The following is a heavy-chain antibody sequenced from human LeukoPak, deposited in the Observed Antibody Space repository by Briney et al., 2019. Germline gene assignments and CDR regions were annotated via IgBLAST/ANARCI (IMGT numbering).Heavy chain of an antibody. CDR3: ARLAQQLVPPYYYYGMDV. V-gene: IGHV5-51*01. D-gene: IGHD6-13*01. CDR2: IYPGDSGT. J-gene: IGHJ6*02. Sequence: GESLKISCKGSGYSFTSYWIGWVRQMPGKGLEWMGIIYPGDSGTRYSPSFQGQVTISADKSISTAYLQWSSLKASDTAMYYCARLAQQLVPPYYYYGMDVWGQGTTVTVSS. CDR1: GYSFTSYW.